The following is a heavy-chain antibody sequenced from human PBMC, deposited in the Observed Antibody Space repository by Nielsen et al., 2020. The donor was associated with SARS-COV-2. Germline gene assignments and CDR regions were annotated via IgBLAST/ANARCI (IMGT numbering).Heavy chain of an antibody. CDR1: GGSFSGYH. CDR2: INHSGST. D-gene: IGHD2-8*01. J-gene: IGHJ3*02. CDR3: ARDRAGVSFGI. Sequence: SETLSLTCTVYGGSFSGYHWSWIRQSPGKGLEWIGEINHSGSTNYNPSLKSRVTISVDTSKNQFSLELSSVTAADTAVYYCARDRAGVSFGIWGQGTLVTVSS. V-gene: IGHV4-34*01.